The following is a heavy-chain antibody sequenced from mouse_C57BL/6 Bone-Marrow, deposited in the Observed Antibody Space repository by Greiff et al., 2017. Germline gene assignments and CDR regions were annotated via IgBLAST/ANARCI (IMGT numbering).Heavy chain of an antibody. D-gene: IGHD1-1*01. CDR1: GFTFNTYA. Sequence: EVQLVESGGGLVQPKGSLKLSCAASGFTFNTYAMHWVRQAPGKGLEWVARIRSKSSNYATYYADSVKDRFTISRDNAKNTLYLQMSSLKSEDTAMYYCARRYGSSYWYFDVWGTGTTVTVSS. V-gene: IGHV10-3*01. CDR2: IRSKSSNYAT. CDR3: ARRYGSSYWYFDV. J-gene: IGHJ1*03.